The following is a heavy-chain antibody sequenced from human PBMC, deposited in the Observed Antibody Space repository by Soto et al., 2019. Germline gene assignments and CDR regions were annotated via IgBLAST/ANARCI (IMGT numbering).Heavy chain of an antibody. CDR1: AYTVICYC. Sequence: APVYASRTTTAYTVICYCISWVRQAPGQGLAWMGWISAYNGNTNYAQKLQGRVTMTTDTSTSTAYMELRSLRSDDTAVYYCAGTKWELLPAPFDYWGQGTLVTVSS. V-gene: IGHV1-18*01. CDR2: ISAYNGNT. CDR3: AGTKWELLPAPFDY. D-gene: IGHD1-26*01. J-gene: IGHJ4*02.